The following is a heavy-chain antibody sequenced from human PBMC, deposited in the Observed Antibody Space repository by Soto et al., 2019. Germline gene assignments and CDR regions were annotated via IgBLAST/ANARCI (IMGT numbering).Heavy chain of an antibody. J-gene: IGHJ6*02. CDR1: AGSITSGGYY. V-gene: IGHV4-31*03. Sequence: SETLSLTCTLSAGSITSGGYYWSWIRQHPAQGLERIGYIYYSGGNYYTPSLKRRVTISVDTSKNQFSLKLSSVTAADTAVYYCARETRRQLVPVWNYYYYGMDVWGQGTTVTVSS. CDR3: ARETRRQLVPVWNYYYYGMDV. D-gene: IGHD6-13*01. CDR2: IYYSGGN.